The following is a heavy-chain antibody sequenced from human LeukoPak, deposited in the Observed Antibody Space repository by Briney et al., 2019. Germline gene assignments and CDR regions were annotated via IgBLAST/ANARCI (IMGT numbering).Heavy chain of an antibody. CDR1: GFTFSSYA. D-gene: IGHD3-3*02. CDR3: AREAFWQWPTNWFDP. Sequence: PGGSLRLSCAASGFTFSSYAMHWVRQAPGKGLEWVAVISYDGSNKYYADSVKGRFTISRDNSKNTLYLQMNSLRAEDTAVYYCAREAFWQWPTNWFDPWGQGTLVTVSS. J-gene: IGHJ5*02. CDR2: ISYDGSNK. V-gene: IGHV3-30-3*01.